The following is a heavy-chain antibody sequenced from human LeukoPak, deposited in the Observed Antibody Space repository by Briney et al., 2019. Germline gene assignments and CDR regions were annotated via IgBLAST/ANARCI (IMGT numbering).Heavy chain of an antibody. V-gene: IGHV4-4*07. D-gene: IGHD1-7*01. CDR3: ARLITGTTTAFDI. CDR1: GGSISGYY. Sequence: SETLSLTCSVSGGSISGYYWAWIRQPAGKGLEWIGRVYTSGSTHYNPSLKTRLTMSVDTSKNQFSLKLSSVTAADTAVYYCARLITGTTTAFDIWGQGTMVTVSS. J-gene: IGHJ3*02. CDR2: VYTSGST.